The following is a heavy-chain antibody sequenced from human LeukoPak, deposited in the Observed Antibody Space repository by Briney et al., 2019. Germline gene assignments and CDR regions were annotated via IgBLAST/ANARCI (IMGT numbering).Heavy chain of an antibody. CDR3: ARAGQRLGQCYFDY. V-gene: IGHV3-53*01. CDR2: IYSGGST. CDR1: GFTVSSNY. J-gene: IGHJ4*02. D-gene: IGHD6-25*01. Sequence: GGSLRLSCAASGFTVSSNYMSWVRQAPGKGLEWVSVIYSGGSTYYADSVKGRFTISRDNSKNTLYLQMNSLRAEDTAVYYCARAGQRLGQCYFDYWGQGTLVTVSS.